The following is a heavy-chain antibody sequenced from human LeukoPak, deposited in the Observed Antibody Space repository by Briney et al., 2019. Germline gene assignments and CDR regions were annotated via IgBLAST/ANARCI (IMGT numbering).Heavy chain of an antibody. D-gene: IGHD6-13*01. Sequence: PGASVKVSCKASGGTFSSYAISWVRQAPGQGLEWMGRIIPILGIANYAQKFQGRVTITADKSTSTAYMELSSLRSEDTAVYYCARVYPSIAAAGDLGYWGQGTLVTVSS. CDR3: ARVYPSIAAAGDLGY. V-gene: IGHV1-69*04. CDR2: IIPILGIA. J-gene: IGHJ4*02. CDR1: GGTFSSYA.